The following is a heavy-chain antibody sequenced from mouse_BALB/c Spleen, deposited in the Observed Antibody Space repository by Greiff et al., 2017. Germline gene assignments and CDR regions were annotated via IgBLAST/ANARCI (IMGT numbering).Heavy chain of an antibody. CDR3: ARGEGYDGYYAY. J-gene: IGHJ2*01. D-gene: IGHD2-3*01. CDR2: ISYDGSN. V-gene: IGHV3-6*02. Sequence: EVQLQESGPGLVKPSQSLSLTCSVTGYSITSGYYWNWIRQFPGNKLEWMGYISYDGSNNYNPSLKNRISITRDTSKNQFFLKLNSVTTEDTATYYSARGEGYDGYYAYWGAGTTLTVSP. CDR1: GYSITSGYY.